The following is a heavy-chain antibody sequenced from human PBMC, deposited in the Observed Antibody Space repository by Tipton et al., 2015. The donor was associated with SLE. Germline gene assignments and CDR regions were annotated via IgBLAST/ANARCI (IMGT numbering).Heavy chain of an antibody. Sequence: TLSLTCAVYGGSFSGYYWSWIRQPPGKGLEWIGEISHSGSTNYNPSLKSRVTISVDTSKNQFSLKLRSVTAADTAVYYCATLHLYSYPSGYWGQGTLVTVSS. V-gene: IGHV4-34*01. J-gene: IGHJ4*02. CDR1: GGSFSGYY. D-gene: IGHD5-18*01. CDR2: ISHSGST. CDR3: ATLHLYSYPSGY.